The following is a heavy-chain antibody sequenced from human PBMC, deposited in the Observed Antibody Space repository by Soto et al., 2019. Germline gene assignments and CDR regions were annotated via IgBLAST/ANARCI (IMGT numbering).Heavy chain of an antibody. V-gene: IGHV3-23*01. J-gene: IGHJ4*02. D-gene: IGHD6-19*01. CDR2: ISPTGDNT. Sequence: DVQLLESGGGLVQPGGSLRLSCEASEFMFSSYAMSWVRQAPGKGLEWVSTISPTGDNTYYADSVKGRFTLSRDKSKDTLSLQMNSLTTEDTAIYYCANANSLRAVRGSSFDYWGQGALVTVSS. CDR1: EFMFSSYA. CDR3: ANANSLRAVRGSSFDY.